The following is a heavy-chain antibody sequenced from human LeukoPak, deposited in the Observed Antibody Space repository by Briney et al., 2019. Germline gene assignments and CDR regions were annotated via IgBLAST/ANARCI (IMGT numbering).Heavy chain of an antibody. Sequence: ETLSLTCTVSGGSVSSGSYYWSWIRQPPGKGLEWVSSISSSSSYIYYADSVKGRFTISRDNAKNSLYLQMNSLRAEDTAVYYCARHDSSGLDYWGQGTLVTVSS. D-gene: IGHD3-22*01. CDR1: GGSVSSGSYY. J-gene: IGHJ4*02. V-gene: IGHV3-21*01. CDR3: ARHDSSGLDY. CDR2: ISSSSSYI.